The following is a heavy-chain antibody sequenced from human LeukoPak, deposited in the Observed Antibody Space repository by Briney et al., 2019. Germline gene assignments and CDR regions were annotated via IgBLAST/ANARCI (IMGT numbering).Heavy chain of an antibody. Sequence: PGGSLRLSCAASGFTFSSYSMNWVRQAPGKGLEWASYISSSSSTIYYADSVKGRFTISRDNAKNSLYLQMNSLRAEDTAVYYCVPDRGGDCYRYFQHWGQGTLVTVSS. V-gene: IGHV3-48*01. D-gene: IGHD2-21*02. CDR1: GFTFSSYS. CDR2: ISSSSSTI. J-gene: IGHJ1*01. CDR3: VPDRGGDCYRYFQH.